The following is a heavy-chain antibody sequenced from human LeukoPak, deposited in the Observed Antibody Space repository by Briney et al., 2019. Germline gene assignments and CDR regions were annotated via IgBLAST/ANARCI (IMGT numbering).Heavy chain of an antibody. CDR3: ARDRDYYYGMDV. Sequence: PGGSLRLSCAASGFTFGSYAMHWVRQAPGKGLEWVSVIYSGGSTYYADSVKGRFTISRDNSKNTLYLQMNSLRAEDTAVYYCARDRDYYYGMDVWGQGTTVTVSS. CDR2: IYSGGST. J-gene: IGHJ6*02. V-gene: IGHV3-53*01. CDR1: GFTFGSYA.